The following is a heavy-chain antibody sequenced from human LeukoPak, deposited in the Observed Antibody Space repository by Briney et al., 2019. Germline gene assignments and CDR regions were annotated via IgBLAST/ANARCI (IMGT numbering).Heavy chain of an antibody. V-gene: IGHV3-23*01. CDR3: AKGTYCSSTSCYSFNYFDY. CDR2: ISGSGGST. Sequence: LTGGSLRLSCAASGFTFSSYAMSWVRRAPGKGLEWVSAISGSGGSTYYADSVKGRFTISRDNSKNTLYLQMNSLRAEDTAVYYCAKGTYCSSTSCYSFNYFDYWGQGTLVTVSS. J-gene: IGHJ4*02. D-gene: IGHD2-2*02. CDR1: GFTFSSYA.